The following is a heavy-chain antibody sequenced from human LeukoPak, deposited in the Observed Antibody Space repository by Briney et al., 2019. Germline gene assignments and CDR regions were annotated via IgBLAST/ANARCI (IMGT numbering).Heavy chain of an antibody. Sequence: GESLKISCKGSGYSFTNYWIGWVRQMPGKGLEWMGIIYPGDSATRYSPSFQGQVTISADKSISTAYLQWSSLKASDTAVYFCARVAGDGYPDYWGQGTLVTVSS. V-gene: IGHV5-51*01. CDR3: ARVAGDGYPDY. J-gene: IGHJ4*02. D-gene: IGHD5-24*01. CDR1: GYSFTNYW. CDR2: IYPGDSAT.